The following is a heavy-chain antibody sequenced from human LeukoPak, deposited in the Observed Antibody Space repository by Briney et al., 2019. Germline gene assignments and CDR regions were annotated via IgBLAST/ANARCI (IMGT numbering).Heavy chain of an antibody. J-gene: IGHJ5*02. Sequence: ASVKVSCKASGGTFSSYAISWVRQAPGQGLEWMGGIIPIFGTANYAQKFQGRVTMTRDMSTSTVYMELSSLRSEDTAVYYCARAYYDFWSGYYRGRFDPWGQGTLVTVSS. CDR3: ARAYYDFWSGYYRGRFDP. D-gene: IGHD3-3*01. V-gene: IGHV1-69*05. CDR1: GGTFSSYA. CDR2: IIPIFGTA.